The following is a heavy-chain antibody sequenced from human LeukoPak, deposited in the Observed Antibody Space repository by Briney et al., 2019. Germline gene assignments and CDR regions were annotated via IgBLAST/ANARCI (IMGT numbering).Heavy chain of an antibody. Sequence: SETLSLTCTVSGYSISSGYYWGWIRQPPGKGLEWIGSIYHSGSTYYNPSLKSRVTISVDTSKNQFSLKLSSVTAADTAVYYCARRAFSGRYDYYYYMDVWGKGTTVTISS. CDR3: ARRAFSGRYDYYYYMDV. CDR2: IYHSGST. CDR1: GYSISSGYY. V-gene: IGHV4-38-2*02. J-gene: IGHJ6*03. D-gene: IGHD3-16*01.